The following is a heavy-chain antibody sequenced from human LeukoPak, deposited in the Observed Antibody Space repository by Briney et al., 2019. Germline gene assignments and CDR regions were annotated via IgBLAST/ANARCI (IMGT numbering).Heavy chain of an antibody. J-gene: IGHJ4*02. V-gene: IGHV3-48*01. CDR2: ITSSSSMI. D-gene: IGHD6-13*01. CDR3: TLAAAGTGFDY. Sequence: GGSLRLSCAASGFTFSRYSMNWVRQAPGKGLDWLSYITSSSSMIYYPDSVKGRFTISRDNAKNSLYLQMNSLRAEDTAVYYCTLAAAGTGFDYWGQGTLVTVSS. CDR1: GFTFSRYS.